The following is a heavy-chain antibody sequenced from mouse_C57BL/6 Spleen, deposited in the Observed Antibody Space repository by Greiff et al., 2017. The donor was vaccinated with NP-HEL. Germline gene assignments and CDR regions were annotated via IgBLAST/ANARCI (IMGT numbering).Heavy chain of an antibody. CDR2: INPNNGGT. D-gene: IGHD1-1*01. J-gene: IGHJ2*01. V-gene: IGHV1-26*01. Sequence: EVQLQQSGPELVKPGASVKISCKASGYTFTDYYMNWVKQSHGKSLEWIGDINPNNGGTSYNQKFKGKATLTVDKSSSTAYMELRSLTSEASAVYYCARSTVVASFDDWGQGTTLTVSS. CDR3: ARSTVVASFDD. CDR1: GYTFTDYY.